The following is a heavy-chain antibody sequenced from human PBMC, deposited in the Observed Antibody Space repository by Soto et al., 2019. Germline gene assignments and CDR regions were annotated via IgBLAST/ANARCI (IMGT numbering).Heavy chain of an antibody. CDR1: GGSISSSSYY. J-gene: IGHJ6*03. V-gene: IGHV4-39*01. CDR2: IYYSGST. D-gene: IGHD3-16*01. Sequence: SETLSLTCTVSGGSISSSSYYWGWIRQPPGKGLEWIGSIYYSGSTYYNPSLKSRVTISVDTSKNQFSLKLSSVTAADTAVYTCGRPVWGFSPLGVGPYYYYYRDVWGKGTTVTASS. CDR3: GRPVWGFSPLGVGPYYYYYRDV.